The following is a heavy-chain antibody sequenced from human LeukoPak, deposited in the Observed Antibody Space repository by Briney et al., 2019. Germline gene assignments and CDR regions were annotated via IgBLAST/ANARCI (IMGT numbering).Heavy chain of an antibody. CDR1: GFTFRSYG. Sequence: GGTLRVSCAASGFTFRSYGMSWVRQAPGKGLEWVSAISGGGGWTYYADSVKGGSTISRDNAKNTLYLQMTSLRAKDTAVYYCARDYYDSSGYPYYFDYWGQGILVTVAS. CDR2: ISGGGGWT. V-gene: IGHV3-23*01. J-gene: IGHJ4*02. CDR3: ARDYYDSSGYPYYFDY. D-gene: IGHD3-22*01.